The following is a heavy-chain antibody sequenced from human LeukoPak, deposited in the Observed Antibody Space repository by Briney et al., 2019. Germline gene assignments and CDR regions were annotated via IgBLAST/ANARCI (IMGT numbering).Heavy chain of an antibody. CDR2: IYSGGST. CDR1: GFTVSSNY. Sequence: GGSLRLSCAASGFTVSSNYMSWVRQAPGKGLEWVSVIYSGGSTYYADSVKGRFTISRDNSKNTLYLEMNSLRAEDTAVYYCARLQQLAFDYWGQGTLVTVSS. V-gene: IGHV3-53*01. D-gene: IGHD6-13*01. J-gene: IGHJ4*02. CDR3: ARLQQLAFDY.